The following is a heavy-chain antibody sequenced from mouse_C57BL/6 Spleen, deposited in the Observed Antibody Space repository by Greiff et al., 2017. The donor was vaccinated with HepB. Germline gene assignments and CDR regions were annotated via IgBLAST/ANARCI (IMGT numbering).Heavy chain of an antibody. CDR3: ARARYGYDGRYFDV. Sequence: EVKLQESGGGLVQPGESLKLSCESNEYEFPSHYMSWVRKTPEKRLELVAAINSDGGSTYYPDTMERRFTISRDNTKKTRYLQMSSLRSEDTALYDCARARYGYDGRYFDVWGTGTTVTVAS. D-gene: IGHD2-2*01. CDR2: INSDGGST. V-gene: IGHV5-2*01. CDR1: EYEFPSHY. J-gene: IGHJ1*03.